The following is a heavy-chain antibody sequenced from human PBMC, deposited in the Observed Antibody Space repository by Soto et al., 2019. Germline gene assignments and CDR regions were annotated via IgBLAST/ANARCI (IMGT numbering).Heavy chain of an antibody. D-gene: IGHD3-16*01. J-gene: IGHJ3*02. CDR3: ARLMITFGVEAFDI. Sequence: QLQLQESGPGLVKPSETLSLTCTVSGASISSSNYYWGWIRQPPGKGLEWIGTIYYSGSTYYNPSLKSRVTISVATSKNQFSLKLSSVTAADTAVYYCARLMITFGVEAFDIWGQGTMVTVSS. CDR2: IYYSGST. V-gene: IGHV4-39*01. CDR1: GASISSSNYY.